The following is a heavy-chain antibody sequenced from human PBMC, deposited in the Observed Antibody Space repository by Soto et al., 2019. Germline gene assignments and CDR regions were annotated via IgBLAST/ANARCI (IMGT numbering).Heavy chain of an antibody. Sequence: KVSCKASGYTFTSYYMHWVRQAPGQGLEWMGIINPSGGSTSYAQKFQGRVTMTRDTSTSTVYMELSSLRSEDTAVYYCARDMAGTAARPGGFDYWGQGTLVTVSS. J-gene: IGHJ4*02. V-gene: IGHV1-46*01. CDR1: GYTFTSYY. CDR3: ARDMAGTAARPGGFDY. CDR2: INPSGGST. D-gene: IGHD6-6*01.